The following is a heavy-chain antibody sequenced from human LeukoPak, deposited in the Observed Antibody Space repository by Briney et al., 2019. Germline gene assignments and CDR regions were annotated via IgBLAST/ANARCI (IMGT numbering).Heavy chain of an antibody. CDR2: IKSKTDGGTT. J-gene: IGHJ4*02. D-gene: IGHD2-15*01. V-gene: IGHV3-15*01. CDR3: TTDIAVVVAATI. CDR1: GFTFSNAW. Sequence: GGSLRLSCAASGFTFSNAWMSWVRQAPGKGLEWVGRIKSKTDGGTTDYAAPVKGRFTISRDDSKNTLYLQMNSLKTEDTAVYYCTTDIAVVVAATIWGQGTLVTVSS.